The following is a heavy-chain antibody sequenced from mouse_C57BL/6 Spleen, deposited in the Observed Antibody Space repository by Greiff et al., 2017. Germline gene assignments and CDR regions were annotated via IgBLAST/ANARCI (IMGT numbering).Heavy chain of an antibody. V-gene: IGHV1-54*01. Sequence: VQLQESGAELVRPGTSVKVSCKASGYAFTNYLIEWVKQRPGQGLEWIGVINPGSGGTNYNETFKGKATLTADKSSSTAYMQLSSLTSEDSAVYFCARFGYSNYGDYWGQGTTLTVSS. CDR2: INPGSGGT. CDR3: ARFGYSNYGDY. D-gene: IGHD2-5*01. J-gene: IGHJ2*01. CDR1: GYAFTNYL.